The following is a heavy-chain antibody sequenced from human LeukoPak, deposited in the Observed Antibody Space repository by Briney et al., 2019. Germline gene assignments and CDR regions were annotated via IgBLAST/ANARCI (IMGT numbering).Heavy chain of an antibody. CDR1: GGSISSYY. CDR3: ARFSVHCSSTSCYVSGWFDP. J-gene: IGHJ5*02. V-gene: IGHV4-59*01. CDR2: IYYSGST. Sequence: SETLSLTCTVSGGSISSYYWSWIRQPPGKGLEWIGYIYYSGSTNYNPSLKSRVTISLDTSKNQFSLKLSSVTAADTAVYYCARFSVHCSSTSCYVSGWFDPWGQGTLVTVSS. D-gene: IGHD2-2*01.